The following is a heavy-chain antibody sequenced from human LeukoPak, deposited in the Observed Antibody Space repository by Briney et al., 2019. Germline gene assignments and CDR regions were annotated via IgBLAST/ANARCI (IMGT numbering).Heavy chain of an antibody. Sequence: ASVKVSCKASGYTFTGYYMHWVRQAPGQGLEWMGWINPNSGDTNYAQKFQGRVTMTRDTSISTAYMELSRLRSDDTAVYYCARRGFGATLYYYYYYMDVWGKGTTVTVSS. CDR2: INPNSGDT. J-gene: IGHJ6*03. V-gene: IGHV1-2*02. CDR3: ARRGFGATLYYYYYYMDV. CDR1: GYTFTGYY. D-gene: IGHD1-26*01.